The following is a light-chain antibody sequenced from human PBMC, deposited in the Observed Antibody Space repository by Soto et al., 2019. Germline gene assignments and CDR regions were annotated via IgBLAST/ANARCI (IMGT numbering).Light chain of an antibody. Sequence: QSALTQPASVSGSPGQSITISCTGTSSDVGGYNYVSWYQQHPGKAPKLMIYEVSNRPSWVSNRFSGSKSGNTASLTISGLQAEDEADYYCSSYTSSSTPHHVFGSGTKLTVL. CDR1: SSDVGGYNY. V-gene: IGLV2-14*01. J-gene: IGLJ1*01. CDR2: EVS. CDR3: SSYTSSSTPHHV.